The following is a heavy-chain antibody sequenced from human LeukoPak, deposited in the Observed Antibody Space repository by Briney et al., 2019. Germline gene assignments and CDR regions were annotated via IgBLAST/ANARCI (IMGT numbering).Heavy chain of an antibody. D-gene: IGHD3-22*01. CDR1: RFTFSNYA. CDR2: IYSGGST. CDR3: ARDHPSSGYSL. J-gene: IGHJ2*01. Sequence: GGSLRLSCAASRFTFSNYAMSWVRQAPGKGLEWVSVIYSGGSTYYADSVKGRFTISRDNSKNTLYLQMNSLRAEDTAVYYCARDHPSSGYSLWGRGTLVTVSS. V-gene: IGHV3-53*01.